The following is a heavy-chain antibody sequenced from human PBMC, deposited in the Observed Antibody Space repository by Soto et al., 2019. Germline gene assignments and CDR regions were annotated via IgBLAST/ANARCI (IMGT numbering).Heavy chain of an antibody. Sequence: SETLSLTCAVSGGSISSSNWWSWVRQPPGKGLEWIGEIYHSGSTNYNPSLKSRVTISVDKSKNQFSLKLSSVTAADTAVYYCARVGGGFWSGYYTDYYYGMDVWGQGTTVTVS. CDR1: GGSISSSNW. CDR3: ARVGGGFWSGYYTDYYYGMDV. V-gene: IGHV4-4*02. CDR2: IYHSGST. D-gene: IGHD3-3*01. J-gene: IGHJ6*02.